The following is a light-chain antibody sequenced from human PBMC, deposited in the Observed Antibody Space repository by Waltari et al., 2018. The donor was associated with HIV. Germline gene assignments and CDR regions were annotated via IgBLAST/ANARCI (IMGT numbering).Light chain of an antibody. CDR3: AAWDDSLIGPV. CDR1: SSNIGRTT. Sequence: QSVLTQPPAASGTPGQRVTTSCSGISSNIGRTTVNWYHQLPGTAPKLLIYSNKQRASGVPDRRSGSKSGTSASLAISGLQSEDEANYYCAAWDDSLIGPVFGGGTKLTVL. CDR2: SNK. V-gene: IGLV1-44*01. J-gene: IGLJ3*02.